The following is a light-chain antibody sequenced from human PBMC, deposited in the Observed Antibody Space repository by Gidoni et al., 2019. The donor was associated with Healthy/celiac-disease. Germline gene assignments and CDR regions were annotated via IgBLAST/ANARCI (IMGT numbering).Light chain of an antibody. V-gene: IGLV2-14*01. CDR2: DVS. J-gene: IGLJ2*01. Sequence: QSALTQPASVSGSPGQSITISCTGTSSDVGGYHYVSWYQQHPVKAPKLMLYDVSNRPSWVSNRFSGSKSGNTASLTISGLQAEYEADYYCSSYTSSSTLVFVGGTKLTVL. CDR3: SSYTSSSTLV. CDR1: SSDVGGYHY.